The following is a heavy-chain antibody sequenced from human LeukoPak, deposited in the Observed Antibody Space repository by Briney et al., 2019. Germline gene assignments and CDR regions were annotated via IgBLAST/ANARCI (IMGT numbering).Heavy chain of an antibody. J-gene: IGHJ6*02. CDR1: GGSISSGGYY. CDR3: ARDSPSYGMDV. CDR2: IYYSGST. Sequence: SEILSLTCTVSGGSISSGGYYWSWIRQHPGKGLEWIGYIYYSGSTYYNPSLKSRVTISVHTSKNQFSLKLSSVTAADTAVYYCARDSPSYGMDVWGQGTTVTVSS. V-gene: IGHV4-31*03.